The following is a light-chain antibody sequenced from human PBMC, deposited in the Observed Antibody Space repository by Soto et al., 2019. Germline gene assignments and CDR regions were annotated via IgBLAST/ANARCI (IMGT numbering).Light chain of an antibody. CDR2: SAS. CDR1: QGICSY. Sequence: IQLTQSPSFLSPSVGDRVTLTWRASQGICSYLAWYQPKPGKAPKLRICSASSLQSGVPSRLSGSGSGTEFTLTISSLQPDDFATYYCQQYNSYWTFGQGTKVDIK. V-gene: IGKV1-9*01. J-gene: IGKJ1*01. CDR3: QQYNSYWT.